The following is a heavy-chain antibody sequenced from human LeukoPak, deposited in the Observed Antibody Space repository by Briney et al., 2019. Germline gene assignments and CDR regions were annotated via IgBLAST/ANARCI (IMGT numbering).Heavy chain of an antibody. CDR1: GFTFSSYE. CDR3: MSDVPTTVTTNDY. CDR2: INSDGSST. D-gene: IGHD4-17*01. V-gene: IGHV3-74*01. J-gene: IGHJ4*02. Sequence: GGSLRLSCAASGFTFSSYEMNWVRQAPGKGLVWVSRINSDGSSTSYADSVKGRFTISRDNAKNTLYLQMNSLRAEDTAVYYCMSDVPTTVTTNDYWGQGTLVTVSS.